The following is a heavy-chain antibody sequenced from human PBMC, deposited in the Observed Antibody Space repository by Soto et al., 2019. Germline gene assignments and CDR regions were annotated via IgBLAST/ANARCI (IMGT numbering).Heavy chain of an antibody. Sequence: QVQLVESGGGLVKPGGSLRLSCAASEFNFSDYYMSWIRQAPGKGLEWVSYISNSGKTIYYADSVKGRFTVSRDNAKNSLYLQMSSLRVEDTAVYYCARHTEYGDNGYGMDVWGQGTTVTVSS. D-gene: IGHD4-17*01. CDR2: ISNSGKTI. V-gene: IGHV3-11*01. J-gene: IGHJ6*02. CDR1: EFNFSDYY. CDR3: ARHTEYGDNGYGMDV.